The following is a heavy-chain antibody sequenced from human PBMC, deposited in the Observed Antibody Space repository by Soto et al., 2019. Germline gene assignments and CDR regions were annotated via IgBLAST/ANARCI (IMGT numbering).Heavy chain of an antibody. D-gene: IGHD7-27*01. Sequence: GGSLRLSCAASGFAFSTYGMAWVRQAPGKGLEWVSHISGNGHNTYYTDSVKGRFTISRDSSKNTLDLQMNSLTVEDTAIYYWAKGSRNWGNHYSMDVWGQGTTVTVSS. V-gene: IGHV3-23*01. CDR1: GFAFSTYG. J-gene: IGHJ6*02. CDR3: AKGSRNWGNHYSMDV. CDR2: ISGNGHNT.